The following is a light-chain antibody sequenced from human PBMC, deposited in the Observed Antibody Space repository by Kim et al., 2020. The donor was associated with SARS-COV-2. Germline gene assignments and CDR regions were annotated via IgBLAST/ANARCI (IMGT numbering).Light chain of an antibody. V-gene: IGKV1-39*01. Sequence: DIQMTQFQSSLSLSVGDRVTITCRAIQSISTYLNWYQHKPGKATMLLISAASNLQSGVPSRFSGRRSGTDFTLTITSLQPEDFSTYDCQLGYGTPYAFCQGTKLEI. CDR3: QLGYGTPYA. CDR2: AAS. J-gene: IGKJ2*01. CDR1: QSISTY.